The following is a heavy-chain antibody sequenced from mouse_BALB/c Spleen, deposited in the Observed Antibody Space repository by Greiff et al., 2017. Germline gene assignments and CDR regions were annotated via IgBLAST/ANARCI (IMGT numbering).Heavy chain of an antibody. V-gene: IGHV5-4*02. D-gene: IGHD1-1*01. CDR1: GFTFSDYY. J-gene: IGHJ4*01. CDR3: ARGELPPMDY. Sequence: EVKVVESGGGLVQPGGSRKLSCAASGFTFSDYYMYWVRQTPEKRLEWVATISDGGSYTYYPDSVKGRFTISRDNAKNNLYLQMSSLKSEDTAMYYCARGELPPMDYWGQGTSVTVSS. CDR2: ISDGGSYT.